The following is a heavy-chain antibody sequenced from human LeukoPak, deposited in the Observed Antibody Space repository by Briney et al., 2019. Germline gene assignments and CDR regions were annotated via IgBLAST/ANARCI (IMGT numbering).Heavy chain of an antibody. Sequence: AWGSLRLSCAATGFTFSNYAIHWGRQAPGKGLEWVAFISDDGSRQHYADSVKGRFTISRDNSKNTLNLQMNSLRAEDTAVYYCVKDRTGTYTLDYWGQGTLVTVSS. CDR2: ISDDGSRQ. CDR3: VKDRTGTYTLDY. V-gene: IGHV3-30-3*01. J-gene: IGHJ4*02. CDR1: GFTFSNYA. D-gene: IGHD3-10*01.